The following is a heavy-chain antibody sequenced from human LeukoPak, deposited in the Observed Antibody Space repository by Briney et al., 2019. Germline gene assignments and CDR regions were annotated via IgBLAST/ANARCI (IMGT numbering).Heavy chain of an antibody. J-gene: IGHJ1*01. CDR2: INPNSGGA. CDR3: AREGYCAGSSCPLQH. CDR1: GYTFMYYY. V-gene: IGHV1-2*02. D-gene: IGHD2-15*01. Sequence: ASVKVSCKASGYTFMYYYIHWVRQAPGHGLEWKGWINPNSGGANFAQKFQGRVTMIRDTSINTAYMELNRLTSDDTAVYYCAREGYCAGSSCPLQHWGQGTLLTVSS.